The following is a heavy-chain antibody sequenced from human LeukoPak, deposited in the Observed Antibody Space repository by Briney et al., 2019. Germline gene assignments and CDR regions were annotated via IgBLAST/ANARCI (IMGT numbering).Heavy chain of an antibody. CDR2: ISFDGSQK. V-gene: IGHV3-30*02. J-gene: IGHJ5*02. CDR3: SKDLTSDFGGDLDP. Sequence: PGGSLRLSYAASGFTFSSYGMHWVRQAPGKGLEWVALISFDGSQKYYADSVKGRFTISRDNSKRTVYLQMNSLRVEDAAVYYCSKDLTSDFGGDLDPWGQGTLVTVSS. CDR1: GFTFSSYG. D-gene: IGHD3-10*01.